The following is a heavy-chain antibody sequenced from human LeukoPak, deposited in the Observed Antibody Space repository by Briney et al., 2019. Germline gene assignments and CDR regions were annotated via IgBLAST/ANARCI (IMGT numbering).Heavy chain of an antibody. V-gene: IGHV3-30-3*01. CDR1: GFTFSSYA. J-gene: IGHJ4*02. Sequence: GRSLRLSCAASGFTFSSYAMHWVRQAPGKGLEWVAVISYDGSNKYYADSVKGRFTISRDNSKNTLYLQMNSLRAEDTAVYYCARGTVDYCDGSGDGVGYYFDYWGQGTLVTVSS. D-gene: IGHD3-22*01. CDR2: ISYDGSNK. CDR3: ARGTVDYCDGSGDGVGYYFDY.